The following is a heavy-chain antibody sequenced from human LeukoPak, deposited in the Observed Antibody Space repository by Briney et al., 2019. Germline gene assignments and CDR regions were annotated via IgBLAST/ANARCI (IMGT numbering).Heavy chain of an antibody. CDR1: GYTFTGYY. CDR2: INPNSGGT. D-gene: IGHD3-22*01. J-gene: IGHJ4*02. Sequence: VASVKVSCKASGYTFTGYYMHWVRQAPGQGLEWMGWINPNSGGTNYAQKFQGRVTMTRDTSISTAYMELSRLRSDDTAVYYCASIGYYYDSSGYYRYFDYWGQGTLVTVSS. V-gene: IGHV1-2*02. CDR3: ASIGYYYDSSGYYRYFDY.